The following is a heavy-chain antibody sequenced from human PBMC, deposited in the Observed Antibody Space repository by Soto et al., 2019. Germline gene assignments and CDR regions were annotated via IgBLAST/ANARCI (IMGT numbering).Heavy chain of an antibody. V-gene: IGHV1-69*13. CDR2: IIPMFGTA. CDR3: TRDSFAEADYYYYYGMDV. J-gene: IGHJ6*02. CDR1: GGTFNIYA. Sequence: SVKVSCKASGGTFNIYAISWVRQAPGQGLEWMGGIIPMFGTADYAQNFQGRVTINADGFTTTAYMELSSRRSDETAVYSSTRDSFAEADYYYYYGMDVWGQGTTVTVSS. D-gene: IGHD3-3*01.